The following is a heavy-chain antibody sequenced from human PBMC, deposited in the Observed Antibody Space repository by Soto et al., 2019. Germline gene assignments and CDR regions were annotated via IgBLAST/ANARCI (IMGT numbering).Heavy chain of an antibody. CDR2: IWYDGSNK. D-gene: IGHD5-18*01. V-gene: IGHV3-33*01. Sequence: PGGSLRLSCAASGFTFSSYGMHWVRQAPGRGLEWVAVIWYDGSNKYYSDSVKGRFTISRDNSKNTLYLQMNSLRAEDTAVYYCARDRPARYGLRYYFDYWGQGTLVTVSS. CDR1: GFTFSSYG. CDR3: ARDRPARYGLRYYFDY. J-gene: IGHJ4*02.